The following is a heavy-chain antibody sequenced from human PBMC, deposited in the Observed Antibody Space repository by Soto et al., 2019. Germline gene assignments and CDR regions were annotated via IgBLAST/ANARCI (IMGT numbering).Heavy chain of an antibody. CDR2: VSHSGST. CDR1: GGSIFSHL. CDR3: AREGPLSGDAFDI. V-gene: IGHV4-59*11. D-gene: IGHD3-16*01. Sequence: PXETLSLTCTVSGGSIFSHLWSWIRQPPGKGLEWIGYVSHSGSTTHNPSLKSRVTISLDTSQNQVSLQLRSVTAADTAVYYCAREGPLSGDAFDIWGRGTKVTVSS. J-gene: IGHJ3*02.